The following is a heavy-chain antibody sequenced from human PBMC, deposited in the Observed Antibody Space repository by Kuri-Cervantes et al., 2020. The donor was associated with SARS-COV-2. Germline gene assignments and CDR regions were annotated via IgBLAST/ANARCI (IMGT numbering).Heavy chain of an antibody. J-gene: IGHJ4*02. V-gene: IGHV3-7*01. D-gene: IGHD5-24*01. CDR3: ARDRLEEATNDY. Sequence: GESLKISCTASGFTFGDYAMSWVRQAPGKGLEWVANIKQDGSEKYYVDSVKGRFTISRDNAKNSLYLQMNSLRAEDTAVYYCARDRLEEATNDYWGQGTLVTVSS. CDR2: IKQDGSEK. CDR1: GFTFGDYA.